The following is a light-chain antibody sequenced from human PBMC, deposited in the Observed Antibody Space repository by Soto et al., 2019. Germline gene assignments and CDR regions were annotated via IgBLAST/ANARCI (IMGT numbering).Light chain of an antibody. CDR2: KAS. Sequence: DIQMTQSPSTLSASVGDRVTITCRASQSISSWLAWYQQKPGKAPKLLIYKASSLESGVPSRFSGSGSGTEFTLSISSLQPDDFGTYYCQQYNSYLPLTVGGGTKVEIK. CDR1: QSISSW. J-gene: IGKJ4*01. CDR3: QQYNSYLPLT. V-gene: IGKV1-5*03.